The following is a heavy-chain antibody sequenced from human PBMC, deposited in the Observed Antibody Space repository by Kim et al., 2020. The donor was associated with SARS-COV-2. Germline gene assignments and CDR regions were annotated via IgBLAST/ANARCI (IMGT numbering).Heavy chain of an antibody. V-gene: IGHV1-24*01. CDR3: ATYGDWRGPWDY. CDR1: GYTLTELS. CDR2: FDPEDGET. Sequence: ASVKVSCKVSGYTLTELSMHWVRQAPGKGLEWMGGFDPEDGETIYAQKFQGRVTMTEDTSTDTAYMELSSLRSEDTAVYYCATYGDWRGPWDYWGQGTLVTVSS. D-gene: IGHD4-17*01. J-gene: IGHJ4*02.